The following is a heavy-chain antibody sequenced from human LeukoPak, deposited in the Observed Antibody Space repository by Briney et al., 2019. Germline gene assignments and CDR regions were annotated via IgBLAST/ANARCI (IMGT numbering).Heavy chain of an antibody. V-gene: IGHV1-2*02. CDR2: INPNSGGT. J-gene: IGHJ5*02. CDR1: GYSFTNYG. D-gene: IGHD2-2*02. CDR3: ARNGGYCSSTSCYTAHYNWFDP. Sequence: ASVKVSCKASGYSFTNYGINWVRQAPGQGLEWMGWINPNSGGTNYAQKFQGRVTMTRDTSISTAYMELSRLRSDDTAVYYCARNGGYCSSTSCYTAHYNWFDPWGQGTLVTVSS.